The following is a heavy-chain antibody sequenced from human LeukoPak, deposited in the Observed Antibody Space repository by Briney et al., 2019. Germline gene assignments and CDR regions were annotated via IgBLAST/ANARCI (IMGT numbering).Heavy chain of an antibody. V-gene: IGHV1-69*05. J-gene: IGHJ4*02. CDR3: ARDEFGTSTVTTAPFDY. D-gene: IGHD4-11*01. CDR2: IIPIFGTA. Sequence: ASVKVSCKASGGTFSSYAISWVRQAPGQGLEWMGRIIPIFGTANYAQKFQGRVTITTDESTSTAYMELSSLRSEDTAVYYYARDEFGTSTVTTAPFDYWGQGTLVTVSS. CDR1: GGTFSSYA.